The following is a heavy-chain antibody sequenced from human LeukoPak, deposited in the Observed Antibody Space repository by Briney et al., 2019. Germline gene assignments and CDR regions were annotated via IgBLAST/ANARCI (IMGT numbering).Heavy chain of an antibody. J-gene: IGHJ4*02. Sequence: ASVKVSCKASGYTFTGYYMHWVRQAPGQGLEWMGWINPNSGGTNYAQRFQGRVTMTRDTSISTAYMELSRLRSDDTAVYYCARDTTFYYGSGGDYWGQGTLVTVSS. CDR3: ARDTTFYYGSGGDY. D-gene: IGHD3-10*01. CDR1: GYTFTGYY. CDR2: INPNSGGT. V-gene: IGHV1-2*02.